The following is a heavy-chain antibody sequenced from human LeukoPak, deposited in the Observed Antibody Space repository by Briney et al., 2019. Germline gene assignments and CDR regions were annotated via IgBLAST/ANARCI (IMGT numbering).Heavy chain of an antibody. J-gene: IGHJ4*02. D-gene: IGHD2-2*01. CDR1: GYTFTGYY. V-gene: IGHV1-2*02. CDR2: INPNSGGT. Sequence: ASVKVSCKASGYTFTGYYMHWVRQAPGQGLEWMGWINPNSGGTNYAQKFQGRVTMTRDTSISTAYMELSRLGSDDTAVYYCARVLPAGIFHFDYWGQGTLVTVSS. CDR3: ARVLPAGIFHFDY.